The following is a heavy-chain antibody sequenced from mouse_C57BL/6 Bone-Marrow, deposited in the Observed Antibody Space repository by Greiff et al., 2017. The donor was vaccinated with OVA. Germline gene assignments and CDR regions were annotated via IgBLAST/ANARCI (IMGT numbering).Heavy chain of an antibody. CDR2: IYPRDGST. CDR3: AYDGYSFHFDY. J-gene: IGHJ2*01. V-gene: IGHV1-85*01. Sequence: VKLLESGPELVKPGASVKLSCKASGYTFTSYDINWVKQRPGQGLEWIGWIYPRDGSTKYNEKFKGKATLTVDTSSSTAYMELHSLTSEDSAVYFCAYDGYSFHFDYWGQGTTLTVSS. CDR1: GYTFTSYD. D-gene: IGHD2-3*01.